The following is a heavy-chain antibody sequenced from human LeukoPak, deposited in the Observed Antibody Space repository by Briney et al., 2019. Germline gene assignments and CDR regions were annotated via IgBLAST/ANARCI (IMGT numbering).Heavy chain of an antibody. V-gene: IGHV4-30-4*01. J-gene: IGHJ5*02. Sequence: PSETLSLTCTVSGGSISSGDYYWSWIRQPPGKGLEWIGEINHSGSTNYXXSLKSRVTISVDTSKNQFSLKLSSVTAADTAVYYCASWNNWFDPWGQGTLVTVSS. CDR3: ASWNNWFDP. CDR1: GGSISSGDYY. CDR2: INHSGST. D-gene: IGHD3-3*01.